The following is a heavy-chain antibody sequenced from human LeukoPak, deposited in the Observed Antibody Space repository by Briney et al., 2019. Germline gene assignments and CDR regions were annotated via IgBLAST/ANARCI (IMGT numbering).Heavy chain of an antibody. CDR3: ARKTDSSGSGDY. V-gene: IGHV3-53*01. CDR2: IYSRGGT. CDR1: GFTFSNCA. D-gene: IGHD3-22*01. J-gene: IGHJ4*02. Sequence: PGGSLRLSCAASGFTFSNCAMSWVRQAPGKGLECVSVIYSRGGTYYADSVQGRFTISRDASKNTLFLQMNSLRADDTAVYYCARKTDSSGSGDYWGQGTLVTVSS.